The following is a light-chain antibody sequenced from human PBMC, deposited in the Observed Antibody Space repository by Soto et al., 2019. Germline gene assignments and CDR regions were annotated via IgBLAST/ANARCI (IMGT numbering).Light chain of an antibody. CDR2: GAS. CDR3: QQYNNWPPFT. V-gene: IGKV3-15*01. J-gene: IGKJ3*01. CDR1: QSVSSN. Sequence: EIVLTQSPRTLSLSPGERATLSCRASQSVSSNYLAWYQQKPGQAPRLLIYGASTRAAGIPARFSGSGSGTDFTLTITSLQSEDFAVYYCQQYNNWPPFTFGPGTKVDIK.